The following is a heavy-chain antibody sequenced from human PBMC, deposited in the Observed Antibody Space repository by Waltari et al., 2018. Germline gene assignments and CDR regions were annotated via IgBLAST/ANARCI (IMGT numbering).Heavy chain of an antibody. J-gene: IGHJ6*02. Sequence: QVQLQESGPGLVKPSETLSLTCAVSGYSISSGYYWGCIRQPPGKGLEWIGSIYHSGSTYYNPSLKSRVTISVDTSKNQFSLKLSSVTAADTAVYYCARHLAVAGLRDYYYGMDVWGQGTTVTVSS. CDR3: ARHLAVAGLRDYYYGMDV. V-gene: IGHV4-38-2*01. CDR1: GYSISSGYY. CDR2: IYHSGST. D-gene: IGHD6-19*01.